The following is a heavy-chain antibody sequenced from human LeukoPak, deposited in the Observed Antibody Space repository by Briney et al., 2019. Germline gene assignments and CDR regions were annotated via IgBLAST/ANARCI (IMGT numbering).Heavy chain of an antibody. CDR3: ARVVAAAGNNWFDP. CDR1: GGSISSYY. J-gene: IGHJ5*02. Sequence: SETLSLTCTVSGGSISSYYWSWIRQPPGKGLEWIGYIYYSGSTYYKPSLKSRVTISVDTSKNQFSLKLHSVTAADTAVYYCARVVAAAGNNWFDPWGQGTLVTVSS. CDR2: IYYSGST. V-gene: IGHV4-59*12. D-gene: IGHD6-13*01.